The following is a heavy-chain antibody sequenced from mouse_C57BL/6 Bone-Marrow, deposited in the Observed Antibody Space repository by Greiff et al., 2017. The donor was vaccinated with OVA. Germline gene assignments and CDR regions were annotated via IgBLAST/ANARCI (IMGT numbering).Heavy chain of an antibody. J-gene: IGHJ1*03. Sequence: EVQVVESGGGLVKPGGSLKLSCAASGFTFSSYAMSWVRQTPEKRLEWVATISDGGSYTYYPDNVKGRFTISRDTAKNNLYLQMSHLKSEDTAMYYCARGSGSSYYWYFDVWGTGTTVTVSS. CDR1: GFTFSSYA. D-gene: IGHD1-1*01. CDR2: ISDGGSYT. V-gene: IGHV5-4*01. CDR3: ARGSGSSYYWYFDV.